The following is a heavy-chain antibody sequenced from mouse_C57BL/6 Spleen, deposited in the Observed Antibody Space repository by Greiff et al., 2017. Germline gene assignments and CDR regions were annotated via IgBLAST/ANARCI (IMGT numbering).Heavy chain of an antibody. J-gene: IGHJ4*01. V-gene: IGHV5-12*01. Sequence: EVQRVESGGGLVQPGGSLKLSCAASGFTFSDYYMYWVRQTPEKRLEWVAYISNGGGSTYYPDTVKGRFTISRDNAKNTLYLQMSRLKSEDTAMYYCARGGSYWGQGTSVTVSS. CDR3: ARGGSY. CDR2: ISNGGGST. CDR1: GFTFSDYY.